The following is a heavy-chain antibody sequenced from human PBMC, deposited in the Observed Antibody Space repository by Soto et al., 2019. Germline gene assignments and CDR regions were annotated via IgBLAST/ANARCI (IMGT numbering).Heavy chain of an antibody. Sequence: SETLSLTCTVSGGSVSSGSYYWSWIRQPPGKGLEWIGYIYYSGSTNYNPSLKSRVTISVDTSKNQFSLKLSSVTAADTAVYYCARSNSWAYYFDYWGQGTLVTVSS. CDR2: IYYSGST. CDR1: GGSVSSGSYY. D-gene: IGHD2-2*01. J-gene: IGHJ4*02. V-gene: IGHV4-61*01. CDR3: ARSNSWAYYFDY.